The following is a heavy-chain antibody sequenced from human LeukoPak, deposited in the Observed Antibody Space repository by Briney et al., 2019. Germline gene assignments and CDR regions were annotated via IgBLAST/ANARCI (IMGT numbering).Heavy chain of an antibody. D-gene: IGHD3-10*01. CDR3: ARDPMVRGAPIDY. Sequence: PGGSLRLSCAASGFTFSSYSMNWVRQAPGKGLEWVSSISSSSSYIYYADSVKGRFTISRDNAKNSLYLQMNSLRAEDTAVYYCARDPMVRGAPIDYWGQGTLVTVSS. V-gene: IGHV3-21*01. CDR1: GFTFSSYS. J-gene: IGHJ4*02. CDR2: ISSSSSYI.